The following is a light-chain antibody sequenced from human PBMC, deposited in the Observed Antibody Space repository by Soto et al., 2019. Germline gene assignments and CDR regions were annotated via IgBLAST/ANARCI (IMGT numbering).Light chain of an antibody. J-gene: IGKJ1*01. CDR1: QGIGSY. V-gene: IGKV1-9*01. CDR2: AAS. CDR3: QQSYRTPRT. Sequence: IQLTQSPSSLSASVGDRVTITCRASQGIGSYLAWYQQKPGEAPKLLIFAASTLQSGVPSRFSGSGSGTDFTLTISSLQAEDFATYYCQQSYRTPRTFGQGTKVDIK.